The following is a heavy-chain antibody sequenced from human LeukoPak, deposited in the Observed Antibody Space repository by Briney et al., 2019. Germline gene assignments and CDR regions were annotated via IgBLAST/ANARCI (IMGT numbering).Heavy chain of an antibody. J-gene: IGHJ4*02. CDR1: GGSISSYY. CDR3: ARDRGGVIGI. D-gene: IGHD3-16*02. CDR2: IYYSGST. V-gene: IGHV4-59*01. Sequence: SETLSLTCTVSGGSISSYYWSWIRQPPGKGLEWIGYIYYSGSTNYNPSLKSRVTISVDTSKNQFSLKLSSVTAADTAVYYCARDRGGVIGIWGQGTLVTVSS.